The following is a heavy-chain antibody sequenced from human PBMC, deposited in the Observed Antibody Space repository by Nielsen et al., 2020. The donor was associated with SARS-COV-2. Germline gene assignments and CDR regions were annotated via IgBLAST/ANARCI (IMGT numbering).Heavy chain of an antibody. V-gene: IGHV1-18*04. Sequence: ASVKVSCKASGYTFTNYGISWVRQAPGQGLEWMGWISGYNGETNYAQKFQGRVTMTTDTSTSTAYMEMRSLRSDDTAVYYCARTVAFGDYGDYWGQGTLVTVSS. CDR3: ARTVAFGDYGDY. CDR1: GYTFTNYG. CDR2: ISGYNGET. D-gene: IGHD4-17*01. J-gene: IGHJ4*02.